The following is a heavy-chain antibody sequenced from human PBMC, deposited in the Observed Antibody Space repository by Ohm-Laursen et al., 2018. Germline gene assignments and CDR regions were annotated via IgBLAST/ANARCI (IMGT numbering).Heavy chain of an antibody. J-gene: IGHJ5*02. CDR1: GFTFSNYA. CDR2: ITWNSGSI. V-gene: IGHV3-9*01. Sequence: SLRLSCTATGFTFSNYAMHWVRHAPGKGLEWVSGITWNSGSIDYADSVKGRFTISRDNAKNSLYLQMNSLRAEDTALYYCAKDDGYYYDSSGPQSWGQGTLVTVSS. D-gene: IGHD3-22*01. CDR3: AKDDGYYYDSSGPQS.